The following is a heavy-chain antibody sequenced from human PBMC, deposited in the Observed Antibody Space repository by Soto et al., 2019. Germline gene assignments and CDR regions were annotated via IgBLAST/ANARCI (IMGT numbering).Heavy chain of an antibody. Sequence: GESLKISCKGSGYSFTSYWIGWVRQMPGKGLEWMGIIYPGDSDTRYSPSFQGQVTISADKSISTAYLQWSSLKASDTALYYCARPRSSSRNYYGMDVWGQGTTVTVSS. CDR2: IYPGDSDT. CDR1: GYSFTSYW. D-gene: IGHD6-13*01. J-gene: IGHJ6*02. V-gene: IGHV5-51*01. CDR3: ARPRSSSRNYYGMDV.